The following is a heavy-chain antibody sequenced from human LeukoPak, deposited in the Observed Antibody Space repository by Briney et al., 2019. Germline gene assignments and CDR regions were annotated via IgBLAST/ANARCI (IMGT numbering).Heavy chain of an antibody. D-gene: IGHD4-23*01. CDR2: IYYSGST. CDR1: GGSISSYY. V-gene: IGHV4-59*01. Sequence: PSETLSLTCTVSGGSISSYYWSWIRQPPGKGLEWIGYIYYSGSTNYNPSLKSRVTISVDTSKNQFSLKLSSVTAADTAVYYCARLDYGGNSGGVYWGQGTLVTVSS. J-gene: IGHJ4*02. CDR3: ARLDYGGNSGGVY.